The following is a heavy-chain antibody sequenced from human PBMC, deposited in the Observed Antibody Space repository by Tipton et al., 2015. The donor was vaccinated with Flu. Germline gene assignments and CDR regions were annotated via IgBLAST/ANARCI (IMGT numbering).Heavy chain of an antibody. CDR1: GASISTGDYY. CDR2: LYTSGGA. V-gene: IGHV4-61*02. D-gene: IGHD3-10*01. Sequence: TLSLTCTVSGASISTGDYYWSWLRQSAGKGLEWIGRLYTSGGAGYNPSLKSRLTMSRDSTKNQFFLNLTSVTAADTAVYYCARDTFDYGSGIGGLDFWGHGTLVTVSS. J-gene: IGHJ4*01. CDR3: ARDTFDYGSGIGGLDF.